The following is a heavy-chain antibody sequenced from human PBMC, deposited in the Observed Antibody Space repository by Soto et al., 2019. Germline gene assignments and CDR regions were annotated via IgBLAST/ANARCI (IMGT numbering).Heavy chain of an antibody. V-gene: IGHV3-30-3*01. CDR1: GFTFSSYA. CDR2: ISYDGSNK. CDR3: ARDAIVVPFDY. Sequence: GGSLRLSCAAPGFTFSSYAMHWVRQAPGKGLEWVAVISYDGSNKYYADSVKGRFTISRDNSKNTLYLQMNSLRAEDTAVDYCARDAIVVPFDYWGQGTLVTASS. J-gene: IGHJ4*02. D-gene: IGHD2-15*01.